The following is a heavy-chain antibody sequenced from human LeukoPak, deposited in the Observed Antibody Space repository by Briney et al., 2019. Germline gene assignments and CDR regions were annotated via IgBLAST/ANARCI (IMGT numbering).Heavy chain of an antibody. V-gene: IGHV3-23*01. D-gene: IGHD5-12*01. CDR2: ISGSGDST. Sequence: PGGSLRLSCEASGVTFSSYAMSWVRQAPGKGLEWVSAISGSGDSTYYADFVKGRFTVSRDNSKNTLYLQMNSLRAEDTAVYYCAKHSYRVDSFTDYWGQGTLVTVSS. CDR1: GVTFSSYA. J-gene: IGHJ4*02. CDR3: AKHSYRVDSFTDY.